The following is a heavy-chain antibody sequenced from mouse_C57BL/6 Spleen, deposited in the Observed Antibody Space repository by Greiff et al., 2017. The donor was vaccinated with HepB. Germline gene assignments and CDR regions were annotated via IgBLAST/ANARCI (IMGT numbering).Heavy chain of an antibody. J-gene: IGHJ3*01. CDR1: GYTFTSYT. CDR3: ARYDPGSSWFAY. V-gene: IGHV1-4*01. D-gene: IGHD1-1*01. CDR2: INPSSGYT. Sequence: QVQLQQSGAELARPGASVKMSCKASGYTFTSYTMHWVKQRPGQGLEWIGYINPSSGYTKYNQKFKDKATLTADKSSSTAYMQLSSLTSEDSAVYYCARYDPGSSWFAYWGQGTLVTVSA.